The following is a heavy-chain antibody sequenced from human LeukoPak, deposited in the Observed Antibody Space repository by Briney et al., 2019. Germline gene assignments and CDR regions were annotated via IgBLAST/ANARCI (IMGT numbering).Heavy chain of an antibody. CDR1: GGSISSYY. V-gene: IGHV4-59*08. D-gene: IGHD3-22*01. J-gene: IGHJ4*02. CDR2: LYYSGST. CDR3: ASTPTYYYDSSGSYHFDY. Sequence: PSETLSLTCTVSGGSISSYYWSWIRQPPGRGLEWIGYLYYSGSTNYNPSLKSRVTISVDTSKNQFSLKLSSVTAADTAVYYCASTPTYYYDSSGSYHFDYWGQGTLVTVSS.